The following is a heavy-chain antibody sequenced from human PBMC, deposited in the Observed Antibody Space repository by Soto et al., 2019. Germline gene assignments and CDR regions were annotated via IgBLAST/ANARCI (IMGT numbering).Heavy chain of an antibody. J-gene: IGHJ4*02. Sequence: EGQLVESGGGLVQPGGSLKLSCADSGFTFGGSAMHWVRQASGKGLEWVGHIRSETNSYATAYAESVKGRFSISRDDSMNTAYLQMNSLKTEDTAVYFCTRQTDAVQWLVVPIDYNFDYWGQGTLVTVSS. D-gene: IGHD6-19*01. CDR1: GFTFGGSA. CDR2: IRSETNSYAT. CDR3: TRQTDAVQWLVVPIDYNFDY. V-gene: IGHV3-73*02.